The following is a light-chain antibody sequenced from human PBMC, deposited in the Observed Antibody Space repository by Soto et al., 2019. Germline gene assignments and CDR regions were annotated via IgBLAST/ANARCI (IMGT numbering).Light chain of an antibody. CDR1: QSISSY. CDR2: AAS. Sequence: DSQMTQSPPSLSASVGDRVTITCRASQSISSYLNWYQQKPGKAPNLLIYAASSLQSGVPSRFSGSGSGTDFTLTISSLQPEDFATHYCQQTYSTPLTFGGGTKVDIK. CDR3: QQTYSTPLT. J-gene: IGKJ4*01. V-gene: IGKV1-39*01.